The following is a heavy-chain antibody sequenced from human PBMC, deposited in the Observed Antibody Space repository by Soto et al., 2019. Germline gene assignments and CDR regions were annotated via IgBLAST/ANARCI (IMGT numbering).Heavy chain of an antibody. CDR2: IKQDGSEK. D-gene: IGHD2-2*01. Sequence: PGGSLRLSCAASGFTFSNYWMSWVRQAPGKGLEWVANIKQDGSEKYYVDSVKGRFTISRDNAKNSLYLQMNSLRAEDTAVYYCAREAVVAHFDYWGQGTLVTVSS. J-gene: IGHJ4*02. CDR1: GFTFSNYW. V-gene: IGHV3-7*01. CDR3: AREAVVAHFDY.